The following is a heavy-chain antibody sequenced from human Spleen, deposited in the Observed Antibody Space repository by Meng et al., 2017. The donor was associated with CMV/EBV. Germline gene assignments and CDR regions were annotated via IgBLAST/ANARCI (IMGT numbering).Heavy chain of an antibody. CDR3: ARNRRGFDP. V-gene: IGHV1-69*05. CDR2: IIPIFGTT. J-gene: IGHJ5*02. Sequence: KVCCKASGGNLSSFAISWVRQAPGQGLEWMGGIIPIFGTTNYAQKFQGRVSITTDESTSTAYMELSNLRFDDTAVYYCARNRRGFDPWGQGTLVTVSS. CDR1: GGNLSSFA.